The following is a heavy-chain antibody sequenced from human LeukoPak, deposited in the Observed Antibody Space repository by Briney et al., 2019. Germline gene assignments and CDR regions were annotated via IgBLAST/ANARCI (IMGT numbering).Heavy chain of an antibody. V-gene: IGHV3-73*01. CDR1: GFTFSGSA. J-gene: IGHJ4*02. CDR2: IRSKANSYAT. Sequence: GGSLKLSRAASGFTFSGSAMHWVRQASGKGLEWVGRIRSKANSYATAYAASVKGRFTISRDDSKNTAYLQMNSLKTEDTAVYYCTLINGDRTGYWGQGTLVTVSS. CDR3: TLINGDRTGY. D-gene: IGHD4-17*01.